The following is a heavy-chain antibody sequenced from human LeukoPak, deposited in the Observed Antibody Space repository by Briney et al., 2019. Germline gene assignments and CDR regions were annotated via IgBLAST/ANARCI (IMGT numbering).Heavy chain of an antibody. D-gene: IGHD3-3*01. J-gene: IGHJ4*02. CDR3: ATGRELLLYFDY. V-gene: IGHV1-46*01. CDR1: GYTFTSYF. Sequence: ASVKVSCKASGYTFTSYFMQWVRQAPGQGLEWRGIINPSGGRTSYAQKFQGRVTMTEDTSTDTAYMELSSLRSEDTAVYYCATGRELLLYFDYWGQGTLATVSS. CDR2: INPSGGRT.